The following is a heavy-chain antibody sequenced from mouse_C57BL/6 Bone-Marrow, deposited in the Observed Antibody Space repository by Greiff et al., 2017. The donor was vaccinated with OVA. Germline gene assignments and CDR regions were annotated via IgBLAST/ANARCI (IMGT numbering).Heavy chain of an antibody. CDR3: AITTVVVRYAMDY. J-gene: IGHJ4*01. D-gene: IGHD1-1*01. Sequence: EVQLQQSGPELVKPGASVKISCKASGYSFTDYYMNWVKQSNGKSLEWIGVINPNYGTTSYNQKFKGKATFTVYQSSSTAYMQLNSLTSEDSEVYYCAITTVVVRYAMDYWGQGTSVTVSS. V-gene: IGHV1-39*01. CDR2: INPNYGTT. CDR1: GYSFTDYY.